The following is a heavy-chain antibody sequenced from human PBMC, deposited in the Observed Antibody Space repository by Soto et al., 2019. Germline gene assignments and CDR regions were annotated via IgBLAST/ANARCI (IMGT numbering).Heavy chain of an antibody. Sequence: QVQLVESGGGLVKPGGSLRLSCAASGFTFSDYYMSWIRQAPGKGLEWVSYISSSGSTIYYADSVKGRFTISRDNAKNSLYLQMNSLRAEDTAVYYCARDLEVVAATDGYHDAFDIWGQGTMVTASS. D-gene: IGHD2-15*01. V-gene: IGHV3-11*01. CDR3: ARDLEVVAATDGYHDAFDI. J-gene: IGHJ3*02. CDR2: ISSSGSTI. CDR1: GFTFSDYY.